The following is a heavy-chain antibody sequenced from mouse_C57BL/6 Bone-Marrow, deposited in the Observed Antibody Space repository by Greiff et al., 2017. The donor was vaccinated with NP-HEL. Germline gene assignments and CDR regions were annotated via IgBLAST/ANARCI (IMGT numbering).Heavy chain of an antibody. V-gene: IGHV1-82*01. CDR3: ARGRTSYFDY. CDR2: IYPGDGDT. CDR1: GYAFSSSW. Sequence: QVQLQQSGPELVKPGASVKISCKASGYAFSSSWMNWVEQRPGKGLEWIGRIYPGDGDTNYNGKFKGKATLTADKSSSTAYMQLSSLTSEDSAVYFCARGRTSYFDYWGQGTTLTVSS. J-gene: IGHJ2*01.